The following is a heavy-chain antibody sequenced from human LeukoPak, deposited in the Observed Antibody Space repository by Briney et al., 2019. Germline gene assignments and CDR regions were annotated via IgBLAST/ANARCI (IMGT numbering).Heavy chain of an antibody. CDR1: GGSISSYF. V-gene: IGHV4-59*01. CDR3: ARDRWLGY. D-gene: IGHD5-12*01. CDR2: IYYSGST. Sequence: PSETLSLTCTVSGGSISSYFWSWVRQPPGKGLEWIGYIYYSGSTNYNPSLKSRVTISVDTSKNQFSLKLASVTTVDTAVYYCARDRWLGYWGQGTLVTVSS. J-gene: IGHJ4*02.